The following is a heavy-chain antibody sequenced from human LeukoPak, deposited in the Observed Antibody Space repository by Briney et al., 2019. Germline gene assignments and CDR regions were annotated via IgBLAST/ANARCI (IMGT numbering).Heavy chain of an antibody. D-gene: IGHD1-26*01. CDR2: ISGSGGST. V-gene: IGHV3-23*01. J-gene: IGHJ4*02. Sequence: PGGSLRLSCAASGFTFSSCAMSWVRQAPGKGLEWVSAISGSGGSTYYADSLKGRFTISRDNSKNTLYLQMNSLRAEDTAVYYSAVGSYLGRNFDYWGQGTLVTVSS. CDR1: GFTFSSCA. CDR3: AVGSYLGRNFDY.